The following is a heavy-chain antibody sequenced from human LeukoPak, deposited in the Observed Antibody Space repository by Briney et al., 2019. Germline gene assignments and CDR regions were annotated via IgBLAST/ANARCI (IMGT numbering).Heavy chain of an antibody. J-gene: IGHJ6*03. CDR2: IYTSVCT. D-gene: IGHD3-3*01. Sequence: PETLSLTCTEPGGSISSYYWSWIRQPARKGLQWIGRIYTSVCTNYNPSLKSRVTMSVDTAKTQFSVKLSSVTAADTSVYYCAREGITIFGVVILSDYYYYMDVWGKGTTVTVSS. CDR3: AREGITIFGVVILSDYYYYMDV. CDR1: GGSISSYY. V-gene: IGHV4-4*07.